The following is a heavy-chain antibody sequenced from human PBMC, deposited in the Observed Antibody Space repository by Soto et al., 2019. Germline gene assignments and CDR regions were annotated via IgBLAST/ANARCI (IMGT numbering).Heavy chain of an antibody. J-gene: IGHJ4*02. Sequence: ASVKVSCKASGYTFTGYYMHWVRQAPGQGLEWMGWISPNSGGTNYAQKFQGWVTMTRDTSISTAYMELSRLRSDDTAVYYCARGGAYYDILTGYSRSPFDYWGQGTLVTVSS. D-gene: IGHD3-9*01. CDR3: ARGGAYYDILTGYSRSPFDY. V-gene: IGHV1-2*04. CDR1: GYTFTGYY. CDR2: ISPNSGGT.